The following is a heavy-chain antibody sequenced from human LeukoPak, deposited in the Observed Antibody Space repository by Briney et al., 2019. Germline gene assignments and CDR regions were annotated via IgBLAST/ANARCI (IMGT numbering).Heavy chain of an antibody. CDR2: ISNNGGYT. J-gene: IGHJ4*02. V-gene: IGHV3-23*01. CDR3: ARVGEWFGESGPDY. D-gene: IGHD3-10*01. Sequence: GGSLRLSCAASGFTFSSSAMSWVRQAPGKGLEWVSAISNNGGYTYYADSVQGRFTISRDNSKNTLYLQMNSLRAEDTAVYYCARVGEWFGESGPDYWGQGTLVTVSS. CDR1: GFTFSSSA.